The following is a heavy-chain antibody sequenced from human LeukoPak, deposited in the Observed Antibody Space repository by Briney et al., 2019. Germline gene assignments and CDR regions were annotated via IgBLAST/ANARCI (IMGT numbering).Heavy chain of an antibody. Sequence: SSETLSLTCAVYGGSFSGYYWSWIRQPPGKGLEWIGEINHSGSTNYNPSLKSRVTISVDTSKNQFSLKLSSVTAADTAVYYCARAPVDTAMVSCGVLFDYWGQGTLVTVSS. CDR2: INHSGST. V-gene: IGHV4-34*01. D-gene: IGHD5-18*01. CDR3: ARAPVDTAMVSCGVLFDY. CDR1: GGSFSGYY. J-gene: IGHJ4*02.